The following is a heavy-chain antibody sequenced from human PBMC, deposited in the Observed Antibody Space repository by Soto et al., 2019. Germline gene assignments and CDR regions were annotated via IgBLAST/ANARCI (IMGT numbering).Heavy chain of an antibody. Sequence: QVQLVESGGGVVQPGRSLRLSCAASGFTFSSYAMHWVRQAPGKGLEWVAVISYDGSDKYYADSVKGRFTISRDNSKNPLHLQMNSLRADDTAVYYCSQALGELSPESFDYWGQGTLITVSS. D-gene: IGHD3-16*02. V-gene: IGHV3-30*03. CDR2: ISYDGSDK. J-gene: IGHJ4*02. CDR3: SQALGELSPESFDY. CDR1: GFTFSSYA.